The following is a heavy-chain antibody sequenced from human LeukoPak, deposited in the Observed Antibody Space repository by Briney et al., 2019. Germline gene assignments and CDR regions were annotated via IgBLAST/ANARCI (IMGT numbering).Heavy chain of an antibody. V-gene: IGHV4-59*01. J-gene: IGHJ4*02. D-gene: IGHD2-21*02. CDR2: IYYSGST. Sequence: PSETLSLTCTVSGGSISSYYWSWIRQPPGKGLEWIGYIYYSGSTNYNPSLKSRVTISVDTSKNQFSLKLSSVTAADTAVYYCARVPARRVVTTPTYLDSWGQGTLVTVSS. CDR3: ARVPARRVVTTPTYLDS. CDR1: GGSISSYY.